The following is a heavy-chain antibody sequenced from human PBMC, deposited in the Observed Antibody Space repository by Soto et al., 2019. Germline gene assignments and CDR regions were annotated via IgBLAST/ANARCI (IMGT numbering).Heavy chain of an antibody. D-gene: IGHD6-13*01. Sequence: VASVKVSCKASGYTFTSYGIHWVRQAPGQRLEWMGWINAANGDTKYSPKFQGRVTITRDTSASTAYMELSSLRSEDTAVYYCVRRHVSATGIDWFDPWGQGTPVTVS. CDR3: VRRHVSATGIDWFDP. J-gene: IGHJ5*02. CDR2: INAANGDT. V-gene: IGHV1-3*01. CDR1: GYTFTSYG.